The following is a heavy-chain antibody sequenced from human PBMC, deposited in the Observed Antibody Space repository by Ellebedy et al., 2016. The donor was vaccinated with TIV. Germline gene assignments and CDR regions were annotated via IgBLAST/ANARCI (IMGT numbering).Heavy chain of an antibody. CDR2: IYQDGSEI. CDR3: ARRGSYGDYSVQVNSWFDL. CDR1: GFSFRSYW. Sequence: GESLKISCAASGFSFRSYWMSWVRQAPGKGLEGVANIYQDGSEIYYVDSVKGRFTISRDNAKSSLYLQMNSLRVEDTAVYYCARRGSYGDYSVQVNSWFDLWGQGTLVTVS. J-gene: IGHJ5*02. D-gene: IGHD4-17*01. V-gene: IGHV3-7*01.